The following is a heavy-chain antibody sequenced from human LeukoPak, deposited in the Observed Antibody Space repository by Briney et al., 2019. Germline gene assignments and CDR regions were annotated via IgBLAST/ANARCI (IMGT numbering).Heavy chain of an antibody. CDR1: GYTVSSNY. CDR3: ALDTAMVTRYYGMDV. D-gene: IGHD5-18*01. CDR2: MYSGGIT. Sequence: PGGSLRLSCSVSGYTVSSNYMNWVRQAPGKGLEWVSVMYSGGITFYADSVKGRFTVSRETSKNTMFLQMNSLRAEDTAVYYCALDTAMVTRYYGMDVWGQGTTVTVSS. J-gene: IGHJ6*02. V-gene: IGHV3-66*01.